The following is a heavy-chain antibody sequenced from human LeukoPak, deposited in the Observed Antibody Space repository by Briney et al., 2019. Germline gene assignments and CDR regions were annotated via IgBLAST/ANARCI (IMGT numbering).Heavy chain of an antibody. V-gene: IGHV1-8*02. D-gene: IGHD6-13*01. CDR1: GYTFTSYY. CDR3: ARGVTQGVLRQQLVLPFYYYYYYMDV. CDR2: MNPNSGNT. Sequence: ASVKVSCKASGYTFTSYYMHWVRQATGQGLEWMGWMNPNSGNTGYAQKFQGRVTMTRNTSISTAYMELSSLRSEDTAVYDCARGVTQGVLRQQLVLPFYYYYYYMDVWGKGTTVTVSS. J-gene: IGHJ6*03.